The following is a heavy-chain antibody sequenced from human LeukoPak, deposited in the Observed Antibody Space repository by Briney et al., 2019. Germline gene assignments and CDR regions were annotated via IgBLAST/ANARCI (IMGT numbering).Heavy chain of an antibody. CDR1: GFPFSSYG. J-gene: IGHJ3*02. V-gene: IGHV3-30*19. CDR2: ISYDGSNK. CDR3: ARHDWHDAFDI. Sequence: PGGSLRLSCAASGFPFSSYGMHWVRQAPGKGLEWVAVISYDGSNKCYADSVKGRFTISRDNSKNTLYLEMNSLRAEDTAVYYCARHDWHDAFDIWGQGTMVTVSS. D-gene: IGHD3-9*01.